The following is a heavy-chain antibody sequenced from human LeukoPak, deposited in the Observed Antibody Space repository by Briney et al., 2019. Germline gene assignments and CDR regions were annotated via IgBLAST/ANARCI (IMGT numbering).Heavy chain of an antibody. V-gene: IGHV1-2*02. CDR1: GYSFIDYY. CDR3: ARDIGDYYGSGSYWLL. Sequence: GAAAKVSCKASGYSFIDYYIHWVRQAPAQGLEWMGWVNPHRGGTKFAQKFQGRVTMTRDTSINTAYMEVSSLRSDDTAVYYCARDIGDYYGSGSYWLLWGQGALVTVAS. J-gene: IGHJ4*02. CDR2: VNPHRGGT. D-gene: IGHD3-10*01.